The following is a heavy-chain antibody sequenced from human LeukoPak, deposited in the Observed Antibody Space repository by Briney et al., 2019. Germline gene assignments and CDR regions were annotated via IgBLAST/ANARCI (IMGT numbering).Heavy chain of an antibody. V-gene: IGHV3-53*01. CDR3: ARNDRGAFDI. D-gene: IGHD3-22*01. CDR1: GFTVSRNY. Sequence: GGSLRLACAASGFTVSRNYMSWVRQPPGKGLEWVSVISSGGNTYYTDSVKGRFTISRDNSKNTLYLQMSSLRVEDTAVYYCARNDRGAFDIWGQGTMVTVSS. J-gene: IGHJ3*02. CDR2: ISSGGNT.